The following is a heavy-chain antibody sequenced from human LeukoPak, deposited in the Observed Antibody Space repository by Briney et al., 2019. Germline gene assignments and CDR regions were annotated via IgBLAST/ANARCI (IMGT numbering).Heavy chain of an antibody. V-gene: IGHV3-43*02. CDR2: ISGDGGST. D-gene: IGHD6-19*01. CDR1: GCTFDDYA. Sequence: GGSLRLSCAASGCTFDDYAMHWVRQAPGKGLEWVSLISGDGGSTYYADSVKGRFTISRDNSKNSLYLQMNSLRTEDTALYYCAKGVGYSSGWYMDYYYMDVWGKGTTVTVSS. J-gene: IGHJ6*03. CDR3: AKGVGYSSGWYMDYYYMDV.